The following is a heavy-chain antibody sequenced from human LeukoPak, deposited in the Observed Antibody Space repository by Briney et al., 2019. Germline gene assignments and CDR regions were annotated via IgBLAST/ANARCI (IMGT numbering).Heavy chain of an antibody. V-gene: IGHV1-18*01. CDR3: ARGGYSYGSYYYYYMDV. D-gene: IGHD5-18*01. Sequence: ASAKVSCKASGYTFTSYGISWVRQAPGQGLEWMGWISAYNGNTNYAQKLQGRVTMTTDTSTSTAYMELRSLRSDDTAVYYCARGGYSYGSYYYYYMDVWGKGTTVTVSS. CDR1: GYTFTSYG. CDR2: ISAYNGNT. J-gene: IGHJ6*03.